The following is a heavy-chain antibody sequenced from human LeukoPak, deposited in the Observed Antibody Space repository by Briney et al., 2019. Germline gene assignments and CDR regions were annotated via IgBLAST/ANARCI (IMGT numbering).Heavy chain of an antibody. J-gene: IGHJ4*02. V-gene: IGHV3-23*01. CDR1: GFTFSSYA. D-gene: IGHD1-26*01. Sequence: GSLRLSCAASGFTFSSYAMSWVRQAPGKGLEWVSAISGSGGSTYYADSVKGRFTISRDNSKNTLYLQMNSLRAEDTAVYYCAKVWEPLPGAPYFFDYWGQGTLVTVSS. CDR2: ISGSGGST. CDR3: AKVWEPLPGAPYFFDY.